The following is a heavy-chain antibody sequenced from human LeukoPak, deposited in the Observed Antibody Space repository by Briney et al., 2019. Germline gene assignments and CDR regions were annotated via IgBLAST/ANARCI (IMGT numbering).Heavy chain of an antibody. D-gene: IGHD6-13*01. V-gene: IGHV4-59*01. CDR2: IYYSGST. CDR3: ARVNGIAASRGFDP. Sequence: PSETLSLTCTVSGGSISSYYWSWIRQPPGKGLEWIGYIYYSGSTNYNPSLKSRVTISVDTSKNQFSLKLSSVTAADTAVYYCARVNGIAASRGFDPWGQGTLVTVSS. CDR1: GGSISSYY. J-gene: IGHJ5*02.